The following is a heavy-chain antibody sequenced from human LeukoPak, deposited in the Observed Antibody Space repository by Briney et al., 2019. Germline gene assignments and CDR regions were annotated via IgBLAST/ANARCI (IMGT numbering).Heavy chain of an antibody. Sequence: GGSLRLSCAASGFTFSSYAMGWVRQAPGKGLEWVSAISGSGGSTYYADSVKGRFTISRDNSKNTLYLQMNSLRAEDTAVYYCAKNSGYYQQTRDYWGQGTLVTVSS. J-gene: IGHJ4*02. V-gene: IGHV3-23*01. CDR2: ISGSGGST. CDR3: AKNSGYYQQTRDY. CDR1: GFTFSSYA. D-gene: IGHD3-22*01.